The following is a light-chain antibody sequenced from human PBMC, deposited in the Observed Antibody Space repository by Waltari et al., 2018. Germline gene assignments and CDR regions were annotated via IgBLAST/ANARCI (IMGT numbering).Light chain of an antibody. CDR1: QSLVSGDGNTY. Sequence: DVVMTQSPLSLPVTLGQPASIFCRSIQSLVSGDGNTYLNWIQQRPGQSPRRLIYEVSTRDSGVPDRFSGSGSGTDFTLKISRVEAEDVGVYYCLQGTHWPLAFGGGTKVEIK. CDR2: EVS. V-gene: IGKV2-30*01. CDR3: LQGTHWPLA. J-gene: IGKJ4*01.